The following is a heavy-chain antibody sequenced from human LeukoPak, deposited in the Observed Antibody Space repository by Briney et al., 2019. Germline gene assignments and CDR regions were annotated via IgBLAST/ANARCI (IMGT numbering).Heavy chain of an antibody. Sequence: GGSLRLSCAASGFTFSSYSMNWVRQAPGKGLEWVSSISSSSYIYYADSVKGRFTISRDNAKNSLYLQMNSLRAEDTAVYYCARDLGYDSSGYYIYGFDIWGQGTMVTVSS. CDR2: ISSSSYI. D-gene: IGHD3-22*01. CDR3: ARDLGYDSSGYYIYGFDI. CDR1: GFTFSSYS. V-gene: IGHV3-21*01. J-gene: IGHJ3*02.